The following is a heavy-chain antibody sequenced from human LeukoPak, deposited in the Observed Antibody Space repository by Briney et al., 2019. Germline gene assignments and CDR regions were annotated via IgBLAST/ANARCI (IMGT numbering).Heavy chain of an antibody. J-gene: IGHJ5*02. Sequence: GESLKISCKGSGYTFTSHWIGWVRQMPGKGLEWMGIIYPGDSDTRYSPSFQGQATMSADKSISTAYLQWSSLKASDTAMYYCARQVPGCSGGSCYSGWFDPWGQGTLVTVSS. CDR2: IYPGDSDT. CDR3: ARQVPGCSGGSCYSGWFDP. CDR1: GYTFTSHW. V-gene: IGHV5-51*01. D-gene: IGHD2-15*01.